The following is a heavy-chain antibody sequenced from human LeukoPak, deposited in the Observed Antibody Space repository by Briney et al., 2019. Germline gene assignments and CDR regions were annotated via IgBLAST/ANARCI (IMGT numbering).Heavy chain of an antibody. V-gene: IGHV3-7*01. CDR3: ARDNWGVFDS. J-gene: IGHJ4*02. D-gene: IGHD7-27*01. CDR1: GFTFSTYW. Sequence: GGSLRLSCAASGFTFSTYWMNWVRQAPGKGLEWVANIKQDGSEKFYVDSVKGRFTISRDNAKNSLYLQMNSLRAEDTAVYYCARDNWGVFDSWVQGTLVTVSS. CDR2: IKQDGSEK.